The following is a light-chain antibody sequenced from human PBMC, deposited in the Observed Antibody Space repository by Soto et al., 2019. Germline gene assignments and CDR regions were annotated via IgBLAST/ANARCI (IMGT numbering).Light chain of an antibody. J-gene: IGLJ1*01. CDR1: SSDVGGYNY. CDR2: EVT. CDR3: SPYTRSGTFPDV. V-gene: IGLV2-14*01. Sequence: QAVVTQPASVSGSPGQSITISCTGTSSDVGGYNYVSWYQQHPGKAPKLMIYEVTNRPSGLSNRFSGSKSGNTASLTISGLPADDEADYYCSPYTRSGTFPDVFGTGTKVTVL.